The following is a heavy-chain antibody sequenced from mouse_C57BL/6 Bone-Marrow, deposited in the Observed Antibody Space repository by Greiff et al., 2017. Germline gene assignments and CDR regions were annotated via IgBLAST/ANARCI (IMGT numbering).Heavy chain of an antibody. Sequence: VQLQQSGAELVKPGASVKLSCKASGYTFTEYTIHWVKQRSGQGLEWIGWFYPGSGSIKYNEKFKDKATLTADKSSSTVYMELSRLTSEDSAVYCCARHSLYYYGSRSYYAMNYWGQGTSVTVSS. CDR1: GYTFTEYT. CDR2: FYPGSGSI. V-gene: IGHV1-62-2*01. CDR3: ARHSLYYYGSRSYYAMNY. J-gene: IGHJ4*01. D-gene: IGHD1-1*01.